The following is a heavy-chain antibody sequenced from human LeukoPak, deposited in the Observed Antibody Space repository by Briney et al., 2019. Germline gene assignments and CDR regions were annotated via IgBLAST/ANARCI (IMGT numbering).Heavy chain of an antibody. CDR1: GGTFSSYA. CDR2: IIPILGIA. Sequence: ASVKVSCKASGGTFSSYAISWVRQAPGQGLEWMGRIIPILGIANYAQKVQGRVTITADKSTSTAYMELSSLRSEDTAVYYCARLPTGPGDYWGQGTLVTVSS. CDR3: ARLPTGPGDY. D-gene: IGHD4-17*01. J-gene: IGHJ4*02. V-gene: IGHV1-69*04.